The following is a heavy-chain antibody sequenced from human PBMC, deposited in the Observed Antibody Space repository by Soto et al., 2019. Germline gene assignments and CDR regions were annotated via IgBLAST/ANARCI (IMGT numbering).Heavy chain of an antibody. V-gene: IGHV1-69*12. CDR3: ARHVPAAGYYYGMDV. CDR1: GGTFSSYA. D-gene: IGHD2-2*01. Sequence: QVQLVQSGAEVKKPGSSVKVSCQASGGTFSSYAISWVRQSPGQGLEWMGGLIPIFGTANYAQKFQGRVTITADESTSTASLELSSLRSEDTAVYYCARHVPAAGYYYGMDVWGQGTTVTVSS. CDR2: LIPIFGTA. J-gene: IGHJ6*02.